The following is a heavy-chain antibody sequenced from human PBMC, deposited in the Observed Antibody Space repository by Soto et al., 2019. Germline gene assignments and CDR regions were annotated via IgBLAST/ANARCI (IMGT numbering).Heavy chain of an antibody. CDR2: IGTAGDT. CDR3: ARGGYLGYSSSSTGFDYYYYGMEV. Sequence: AGPLRLSCAASGVTFSSYDMHWVRQATGKGLEWVSAIGTAGDTYYPGSVKGRFTISGENAKNSLYLQMNSLRAGDTAVYYCARGGYLGYSSSSTGFDYYYYGMEVWGQGTTVTVSS. CDR1: GVTFSSYD. V-gene: IGHV3-13*01. J-gene: IGHJ6*02. D-gene: IGHD6-6*01.